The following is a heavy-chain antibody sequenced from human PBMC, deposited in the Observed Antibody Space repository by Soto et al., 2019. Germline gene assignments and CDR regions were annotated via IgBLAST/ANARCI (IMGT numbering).Heavy chain of an antibody. V-gene: IGHV3-30-3*01. CDR1: GFTFSSYA. Sequence: QVQLVESGGGVVQPGRSLRLSCAASGFTFSSYAMHWVRQAPGKGLEWVAVISYDGSNKYYADSVKGRFTISRDNSQNTLDLDRNRLSAEDTAVYYCANRIAAAGTVDYWGQGTLVTVSS. J-gene: IGHJ4*02. CDR3: ANRIAAAGTVDY. CDR2: ISYDGSNK. D-gene: IGHD6-13*01.